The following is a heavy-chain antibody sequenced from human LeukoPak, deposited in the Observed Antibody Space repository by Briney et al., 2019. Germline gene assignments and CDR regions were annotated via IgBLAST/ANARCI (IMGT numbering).Heavy chain of an antibody. CDR1: GFTVSSNY. J-gene: IGHJ4*02. CDR2: IYSGGST. V-gene: IGHV3-53*01. D-gene: IGHD4-17*01. Sequence: PGGSLRLSCTVSGFTVSSNYMSWVRQAPGKGLEWVSVIYSGGSTYYADSVKGRFTISRDNSKNTLYLQMNSLRAEDTAVYYCARDLDDYGDYVGYWGQGTLVTVSS. CDR3: ARDLDDYGDYVGY.